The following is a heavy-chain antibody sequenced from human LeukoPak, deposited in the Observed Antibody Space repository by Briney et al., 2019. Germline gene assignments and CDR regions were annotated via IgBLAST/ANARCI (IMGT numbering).Heavy chain of an antibody. Sequence: ASVKVSCKASGYTFTGYYMHWVRQAPGQGLEWMGWINPNSGGTNYAQKFQGRVTMTRDTSISTAYMELSRLRSDDTAVYYCASDGQCYYESSGYHPRAFDIWVRGKMVTVS. CDR2: INPNSGGT. D-gene: IGHD3-22*01. J-gene: IGHJ3*02. V-gene: IGHV1-2*02. CDR3: ASDGQCYYESSGYHPRAFDI. CDR1: GYTFTGYY.